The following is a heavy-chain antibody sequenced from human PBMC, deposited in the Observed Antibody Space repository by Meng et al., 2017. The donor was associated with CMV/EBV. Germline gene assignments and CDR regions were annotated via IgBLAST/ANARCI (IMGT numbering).Heavy chain of an antibody. CDR1: GGSISSSSYY. Sequence: SETLSLTCTVSGGSISSSSYYWGWIRQPPGKGLEWIGSIYYSGSTYYNPSLKSRVTISVDTSKNQFSLKLSSVTAADTAVYYCARVGALPTFYGMDVWGQGTTVTVSS. V-gene: IGHV4-39*07. CDR3: ARVGALPTFYGMDV. CDR2: IYYSGST. D-gene: IGHD1-1*01. J-gene: IGHJ6*02.